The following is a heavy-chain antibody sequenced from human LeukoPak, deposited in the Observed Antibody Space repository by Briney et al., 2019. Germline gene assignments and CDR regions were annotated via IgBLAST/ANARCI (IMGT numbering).Heavy chain of an antibody. V-gene: IGHV3-21*01. CDR1: GFPFRSYG. CDR2: ISSGTSFI. J-gene: IGHJ6*03. CDR3: ARGTTPLMDV. D-gene: IGHD1-1*01. Sequence: GGSLRLSCAASGFPFRSYGMNWVRQAPGKGLEWVSSISSGTSFIYYADSVKGRFTISRDNAKKSLYLQMNSLGAEDTAVYYCARGTTPLMDVWGKGTTVTVSS.